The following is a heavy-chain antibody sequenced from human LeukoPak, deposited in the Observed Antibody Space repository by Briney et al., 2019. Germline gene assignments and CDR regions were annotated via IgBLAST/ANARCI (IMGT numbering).Heavy chain of an antibody. J-gene: IGHJ5*02. V-gene: IGHV4-31*03. Sequence: SQTLSLTCTVSGGSISRGGYYWSWIRQHPGNGLEWIGYIYYSGSTYYNPSLKSRVTISVDTSKNQFSLKLSSATAADTAVYYCARTIQYYGSPTFDPWGQGTLVTVSS. CDR3: ARTIQYYGSPTFDP. D-gene: IGHD2/OR15-2a*01. CDR1: GGSISRGGYY. CDR2: IYYSGST.